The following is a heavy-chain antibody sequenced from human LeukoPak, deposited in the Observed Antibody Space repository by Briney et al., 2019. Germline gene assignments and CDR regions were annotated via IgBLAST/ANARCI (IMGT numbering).Heavy chain of an antibody. V-gene: IGHV4-4*02. Sequence: SGTLSLTCAVSGGSISSSNWWSWVRQPPGKGLEWIGRIYTSGSTNYNPSLKSRVTISVDTSKNQFSLKLSSVTAADTAVYYCARGFYSSSSNWFDPWGQGTLVTVSS. J-gene: IGHJ5*02. CDR1: GGSISSSNW. CDR2: IYTSGST. D-gene: IGHD6-13*01. CDR3: ARGFYSSSSNWFDP.